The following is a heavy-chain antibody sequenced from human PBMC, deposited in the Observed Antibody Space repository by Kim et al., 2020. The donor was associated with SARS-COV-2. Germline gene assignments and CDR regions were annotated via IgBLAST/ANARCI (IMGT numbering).Heavy chain of an antibody. V-gene: IGHV3-30-3*01. J-gene: IGHJ4*02. CDR2: ISYDGSNK. CDR3: ASGGVCYY. CDR1: GFTFSSYA. Sequence: GGSLRLSCAASGFTFSSYAMHWVRQAPDKGLEWVAVISYDGSNKYYADSVKGRFTISRDNSKNTLYLQMNSLRAEDTAVYYCASGGVCYYWGQGTLVTVSS. D-gene: IGHD2-8*02.